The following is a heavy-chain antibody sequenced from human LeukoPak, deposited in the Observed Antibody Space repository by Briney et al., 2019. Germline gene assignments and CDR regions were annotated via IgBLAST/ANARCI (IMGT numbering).Heavy chain of an antibody. J-gene: IGHJ3*02. D-gene: IGHD3-22*01. Sequence: ASVKVSCKVSGYTLTELSMHWVRQAPGKGLEWMGGFDPEDGETIYAQKFQGRVTMTEDTSTDTAYMELSSLRSEDTAVYYCTDSSGSHDGAFDIWGPGTMVTVSS. CDR1: GYTLTELS. CDR3: TDSSGSHDGAFDI. V-gene: IGHV1-24*01. CDR2: FDPEDGET.